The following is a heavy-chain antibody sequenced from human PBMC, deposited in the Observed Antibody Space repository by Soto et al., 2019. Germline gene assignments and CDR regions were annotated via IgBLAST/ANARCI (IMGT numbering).Heavy chain of an antibody. CDR3: ARRDFYCRGRNCFSGDYAMDV. CDR1: GFTFGDYA. J-gene: IGHJ6*02. Sequence: EVQLVESGGGLVQPGRSLRLSCTASGFTFGDYAMSWVRQAPGKGLEWVGFIRSKAYGGTTEYAASVKGRFTISRDDSKSIAYLQMNSLKAEDTAVYYCARRDFYCRGRNCFSGDYAMDVWGQGTTVTVSS. CDR2: IRSKAYGGTT. D-gene: IGHD2-15*01. V-gene: IGHV3-49*04.